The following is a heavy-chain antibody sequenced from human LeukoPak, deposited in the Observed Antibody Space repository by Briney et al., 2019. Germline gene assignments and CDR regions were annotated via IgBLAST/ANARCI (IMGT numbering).Heavy chain of an antibody. CDR2: IIPISGTT. V-gene: IGHV1-69*13. CDR1: GGTFTSYA. D-gene: IGHD1-26*01. CDR3: ARKLRLGGNWFDP. Sequence: SVKVSCKTSGGTFTSYAISWVRQAPGQGLEWMGKIIPISGTTNYAQKFQGRVTFTADESTSTAYMELSSLRSEDTALYYCARKLRLGGNWFDPWGQGTLVTVSS. J-gene: IGHJ5*02.